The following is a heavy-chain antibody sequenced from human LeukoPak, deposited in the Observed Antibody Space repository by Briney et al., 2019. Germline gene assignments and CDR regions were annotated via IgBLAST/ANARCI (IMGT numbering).Heavy chain of an antibody. Sequence: GASVKVSCKASGDTFSSYAISWVRQAPGQGLEWMGGIVPIFGTANYAQKFQGRVTITTDESTSTAYMELSSLRSEDTAVYYCARERTLDPGHGFGVVSSWGQGTLVTVSS. J-gene: IGHJ5*02. V-gene: IGHV1-69*05. CDR1: GDTFSSYA. CDR2: IVPIFGTA. CDR3: ARERTLDPGHGFGVVSS. D-gene: IGHD3-3*01.